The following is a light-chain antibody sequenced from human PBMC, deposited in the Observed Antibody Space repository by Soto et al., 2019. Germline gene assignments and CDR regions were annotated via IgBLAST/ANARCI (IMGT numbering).Light chain of an antibody. V-gene: IGLV1-44*01. Sequence: QSVLTQPPSASGTPGRRVTISCSGSSSNIGSNTVNWYHQLPGTAPKLLIHSNNHRPSGVPDRFSGSKSGTSASLAIGGLQSEDEADYYCAAWDDSLNGYVFGTGTKVTVL. CDR3: AAWDDSLNGYV. J-gene: IGLJ1*01. CDR2: SNN. CDR1: SSNIGSNT.